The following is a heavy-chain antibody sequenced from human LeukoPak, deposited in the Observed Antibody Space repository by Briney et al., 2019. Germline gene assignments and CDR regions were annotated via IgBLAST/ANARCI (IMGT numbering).Heavy chain of an antibody. J-gene: IGHJ4*02. V-gene: IGHV4-4*09. Sequence: SETLSLTCTVSGVSISSYYWSWIRQPPGKGLEWIGYIYTSGSTNHNPSLKSRVTISVDTSKNQFSLKLSSVTAADTAVYYCARHVSTSESENFDYWGQGTLVTVSS. CDR1: GVSISSYY. CDR3: ARHVSTSESENFDY. CDR2: IYTSGST. D-gene: IGHD3-10*02.